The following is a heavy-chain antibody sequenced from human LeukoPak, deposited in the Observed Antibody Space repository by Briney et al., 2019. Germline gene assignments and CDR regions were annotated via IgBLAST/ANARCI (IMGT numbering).Heavy chain of an antibody. CDR2: INWNGGTT. V-gene: IGHV3-20*04. J-gene: IGHJ3*02. CDR3: ARDPYYYDSSGYWDDAFDI. CDR1: GFTFDDYA. Sequence: GGSLRLSCAASGFTFDDYAMSWVRQAPGKGLEWVSGINWNGGTTDYADSVKGRFTISRDNAKNSLYLQMNSLRPEDTAVYYCARDPYYYDSSGYWDDAFDIWGQGTIVTVSS. D-gene: IGHD3-22*01.